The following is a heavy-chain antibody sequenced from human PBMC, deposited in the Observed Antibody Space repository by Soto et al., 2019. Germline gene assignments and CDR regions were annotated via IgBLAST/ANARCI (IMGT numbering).Heavy chain of an antibody. V-gene: IGHV4-61*01. CDR2: IFYSGST. CDR3: ARDTGYFDGSGYYYGLDS. D-gene: IGHD3-22*01. J-gene: IGHJ5*01. Sequence: SETLSLTCTVSGDSVRRGSYYWSWIRQPPGKGLEWIGHIFYSGSTTYNPSLQSRVTISLNTSKNQFSLKLTSVTAADTAMYFCARDTGYFDGSGYYYGLDSWGQGTLVTVSS. CDR1: GDSVRRGSYY.